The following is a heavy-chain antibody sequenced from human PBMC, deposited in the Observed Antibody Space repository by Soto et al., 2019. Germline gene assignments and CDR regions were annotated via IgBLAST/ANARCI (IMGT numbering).Heavy chain of an antibody. CDR3: ASALYCSGGSCSFDP. CDR1: GGSVSSGSYY. V-gene: IGHV4-61*01. D-gene: IGHD2-15*01. CDR2: IYYNGNT. J-gene: IGHJ5*02. Sequence: SETLSLTCTVSGGSVSSGSYYWSWIRQPPGKGLEWIGYIYYNGNTNYNPSLKSRVTISVDTSKSQFSLKLSSVTAADTAVYYCASALYCSGGSCSFDPWGQGTLVTVS.